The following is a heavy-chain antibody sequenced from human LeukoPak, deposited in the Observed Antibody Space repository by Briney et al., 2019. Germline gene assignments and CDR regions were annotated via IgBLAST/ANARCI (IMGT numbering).Heavy chain of an antibody. D-gene: IGHD2-15*01. Sequence: ASVKVSCKASGGTFSSYAISWVRQAPGQGLEWMGWISAYDGNANYAQKLQGRVTMTTDTSTSTAYMELRSLRSDDTGVYYCARGKDLWGYCSGGSCYCFDYWGQGTLVTVSS. CDR2: ISAYDGNA. CDR1: GGTFSSYA. CDR3: ARGKDLWGYCSGGSCYCFDY. V-gene: IGHV1-18*01. J-gene: IGHJ4*02.